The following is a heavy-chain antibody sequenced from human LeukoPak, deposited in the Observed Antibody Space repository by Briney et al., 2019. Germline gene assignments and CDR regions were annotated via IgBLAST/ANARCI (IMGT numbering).Heavy chain of an antibody. CDR3: ARPIWFGESYYFDY. V-gene: IGHV3-53*01. J-gene: IGHJ4*02. CDR2: IYSGGST. CDR1: GFTVSSNY. D-gene: IGHD3-10*01. Sequence: GGSLRLSCAASGFTVSSNYMSWVRQAPGKGLEWVSVIYSGGSTYYADSVKGRFTISRDNSKNTLCLQMNSLRAEDTAVYYCARPIWFGESYYFDYWGQGTLVTVSS.